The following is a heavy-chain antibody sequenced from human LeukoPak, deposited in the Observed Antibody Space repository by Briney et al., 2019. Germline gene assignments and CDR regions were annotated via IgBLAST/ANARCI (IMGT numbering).Heavy chain of an antibody. Sequence: PGGSLRLSCLTSGFTFDDYSMSWVRQAPGKGLEWVSAISGSGGSTYYADSVKGRFTISRDNSKNTLYLQMNSLRAEDTAVYYCAKDGREAVAVYYFDYWGQGTLVTVSS. D-gene: IGHD6-19*01. CDR2: ISGSGGST. CDR3: AKDGREAVAVYYFDY. V-gene: IGHV3-23*01. CDR1: GFTFDDYS. J-gene: IGHJ4*02.